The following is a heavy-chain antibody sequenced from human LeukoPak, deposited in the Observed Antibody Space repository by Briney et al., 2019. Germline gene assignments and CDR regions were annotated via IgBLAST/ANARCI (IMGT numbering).Heavy chain of an antibody. CDR3: AKKYYYDGSGSFPHDAFDI. CDR1: GFTFDNYA. Sequence: PGGSLRLSCAASGFTFDNYAMGWVRQAPGKGLEWVSGISGTGGSRYYADSVKGRFTISRDNSKNTLSLQMNSLRVEDTAIYYCAKKYYYDGSGSFPHDAFDIWGQGTMATVSS. CDR2: ISGTGGSR. J-gene: IGHJ3*02. V-gene: IGHV3-23*01. D-gene: IGHD3-22*01.